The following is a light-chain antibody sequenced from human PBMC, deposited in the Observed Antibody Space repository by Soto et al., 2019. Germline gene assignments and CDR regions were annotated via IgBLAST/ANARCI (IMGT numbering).Light chain of an antibody. CDR3: QHYGGSPFT. CDR1: QSVSSS. J-gene: IGKJ3*01. V-gene: IGKV3-20*01. Sequence: EIVLTQSPGTLSLSPGERATLPCRASQSVSSSLAWYQQKPGQAPRLLIYGASGRAPGIPDRFSGSGFGTDFTLTISRLEPEDFAVYYCQHYGGSPFTFGPGTKVHIK. CDR2: GAS.